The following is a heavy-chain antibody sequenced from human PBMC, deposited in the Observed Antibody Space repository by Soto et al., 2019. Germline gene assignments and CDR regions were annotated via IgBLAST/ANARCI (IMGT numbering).Heavy chain of an antibody. D-gene: IGHD3-22*01. Sequence: ASVKVSCKASGYTFTSYGISWVRQAPGQGLEWMGWISAYNGNTNYAQKLQGRVTMTTDTSTSTAYMELRSLRSDDTAVYYCARFPRIIMIVGKKEVFDTWGKGKLVT. J-gene: IGHJ5*02. CDR2: ISAYNGNT. CDR1: GYTFTSYG. V-gene: IGHV1-18*01. CDR3: ARFPRIIMIVGKKEVFDT.